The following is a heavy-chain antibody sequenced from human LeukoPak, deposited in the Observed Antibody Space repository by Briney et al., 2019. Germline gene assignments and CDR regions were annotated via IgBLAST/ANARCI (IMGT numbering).Heavy chain of an antibody. CDR2: ISPSGGST. J-gene: IGHJ5*02. D-gene: IGHD2-2*01. Sequence: GASVKVSCKASGYTFISYYMHWVRQAPGQGLEWMGVISPSGGSTTYAQKFQGRVTMTRDTSTSTVYMELSSLRSEDTAVYYCARDRSGYCSSTSCYYFWFDPWGQGTLVTVSS. CDR3: ARDRSGYCSSTSCYYFWFDP. V-gene: IGHV1-46*01. CDR1: GYTFISYY.